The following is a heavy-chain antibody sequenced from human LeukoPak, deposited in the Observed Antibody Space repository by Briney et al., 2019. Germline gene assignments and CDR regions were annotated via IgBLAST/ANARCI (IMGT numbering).Heavy chain of an antibody. D-gene: IGHD3-3*01. CDR2: ISYDGSNK. J-gene: IGHJ3*02. CDR3: AGAILHSHAFDI. Sequence: PGRSLRLSCAACRFTFSSYAMHWVRQAPGKGLEWMAVISYDGSNKYYADSVKGRFTISRDNSKNTLYLQMNSLRAEDTAVYYCAGAILHSHAFDIWGQGIIVTVSS. V-gene: IGHV3-30-3*01. CDR1: RFTFSSYA.